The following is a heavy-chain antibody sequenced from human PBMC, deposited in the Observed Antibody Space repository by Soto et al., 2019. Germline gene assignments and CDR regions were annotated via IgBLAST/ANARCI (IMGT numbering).Heavy chain of an antibody. Sequence: SVKVSCKASGGTFSSYTISWVRQAPGQGLEWMGGIIPIFGTANYAQRFQGRVTITADESTSTAYMELSSLRSEDTAVYYCATSDLRYCSGGSCYSYFDYWGQGTLVTVSS. CDR3: ATSDLRYCSGGSCYSYFDY. J-gene: IGHJ4*02. CDR2: IIPIFGTA. V-gene: IGHV1-69*13. CDR1: GGTFSSYT. D-gene: IGHD2-15*01.